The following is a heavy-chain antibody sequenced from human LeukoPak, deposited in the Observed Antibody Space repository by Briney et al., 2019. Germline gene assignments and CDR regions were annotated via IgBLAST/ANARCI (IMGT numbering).Heavy chain of an antibody. CDR3: AISDSSSWNDNWFDP. J-gene: IGHJ5*02. CDR1: GGTFSSYA. D-gene: IGHD6-13*01. CDR2: IIPILGIA. V-gene: IGHV1-69*04. Sequence: SVKVSCKASGGTFSSYAISWVRQAPGQGLEWMGRIIPILGIANYAQKFQGRVTITADKSTSTAHMELSSLRSEDTAVYYCAISDSSSWNDNWFDPWGQGTLVTVSS.